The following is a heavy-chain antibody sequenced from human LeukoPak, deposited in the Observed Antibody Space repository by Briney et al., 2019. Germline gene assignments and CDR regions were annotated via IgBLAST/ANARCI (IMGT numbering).Heavy chain of an antibody. CDR1: GFTFSSYG. CDR3: AREQQLVEDLWYYYGMDV. D-gene: IGHD6-13*01. J-gene: IGHJ6*02. Sequence: GGSLRLSCAASGFTFSSYGMHWVRQAPGKGLEWVAVIWYDGSNKYYADSVKGRFTISRDNSKNTLYLQMNSLRAEDTAVYYCAREQQLVEDLWYYYGMDVWGQGTTVTVSS. V-gene: IGHV3-33*01. CDR2: IWYDGSNK.